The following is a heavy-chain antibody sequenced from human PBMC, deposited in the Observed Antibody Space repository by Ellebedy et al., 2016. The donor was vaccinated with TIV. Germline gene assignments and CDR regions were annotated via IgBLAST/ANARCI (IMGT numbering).Heavy chain of an antibody. CDR2: IYSSGTTSGRT. Sequence: SETLSLXCTVSGGSISNYYWSWIRQPAGKGLEWIGHIYSSGTTSGRTNYNPSLQSRVTMSLDTSKNQFSLKLSSVTAADTAVYYCAGDRMYYYDSSGSYQYYGMDVWGQGTTVTVSS. V-gene: IGHV4-4*07. D-gene: IGHD3-22*01. J-gene: IGHJ6*02. CDR1: GGSISNYY. CDR3: AGDRMYYYDSSGSYQYYGMDV.